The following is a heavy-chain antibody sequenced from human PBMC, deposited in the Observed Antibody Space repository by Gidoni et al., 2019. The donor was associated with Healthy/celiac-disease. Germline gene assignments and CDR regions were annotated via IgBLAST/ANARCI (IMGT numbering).Heavy chain of an antibody. D-gene: IGHD2-8*01. J-gene: IGHJ6*02. V-gene: IGHV3-23*01. Sequence: DVLLLDSGSGLVLLGGSLRLSCAASGVTFSSYAMSWFRQAPGKGLEWVAAISGSVGSTYYADSVKGRFTISRDNSKNTLYLQMNSLGAEDTAVYYCAKEIVTCTNSICPYYYYGMDVWGQGTTVTVSS. CDR1: GVTFSSYA. CDR3: AKEIVTCTNSICPYYYYGMDV. CDR2: ISGSVGST.